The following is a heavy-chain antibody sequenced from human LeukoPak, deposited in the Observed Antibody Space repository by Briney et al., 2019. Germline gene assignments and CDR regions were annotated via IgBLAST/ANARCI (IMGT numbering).Heavy chain of an antibody. V-gene: IGHV4-34*01. D-gene: IGHD1-7*01. CDR1: GGSFSGYY. J-gene: IGHJ6*03. Sequence: SETLSLTCAVYGGSFSGYYWSWIRQPPGKGLEWIGEINHSGSTNYNPSLKSRVTISVDTSKNQFSLKLSSVTAADTAVYYCASTELPDYYYYYYYMDVWGKGTTVTVSS. CDR2: INHSGST. CDR3: ASTELPDYYYYYYYMDV.